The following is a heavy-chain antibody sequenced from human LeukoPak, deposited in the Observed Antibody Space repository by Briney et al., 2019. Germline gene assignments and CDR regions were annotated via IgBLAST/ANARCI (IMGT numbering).Heavy chain of an antibody. CDR2: IQQNGGEK. D-gene: IGHD5-18*01. J-gene: IGHJ4*02. CDR1: GFTFSTYW. V-gene: IGHV3-7*03. CDR3: ARDWYQSYGSRCFYHLSAFDY. Sequence: GGSLRLSCAASGFTFSTYWMVWVRQAPGRGLEWVANIQQNGGEKNYMESVKGRFTISRDNTKNSLYLQMSSLRAEDTAVYYCARDWYQSYGSRCFYHLSAFDYWGQGTVVTVSS.